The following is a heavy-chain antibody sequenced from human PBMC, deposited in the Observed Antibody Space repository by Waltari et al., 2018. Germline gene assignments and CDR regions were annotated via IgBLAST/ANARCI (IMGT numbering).Heavy chain of an antibody. J-gene: IGHJ1*01. Sequence: QVHLEQSGTVMNKPGSSVKVSCKASGGTFTNHAIRWVRQAPGQGLEWLGRIIPTFGIGNYAQKFQGRVTITADKSTTTAYMELNGLTSEDTAVYYCGADLGSQWLSHPIQHWGQGTLVTVSP. V-gene: IGHV1-69*04. CDR1: GGTFTNHA. CDR2: IIPTFGIG. D-gene: IGHD6-19*01. CDR3: GADLGSQWLSHPIQH.